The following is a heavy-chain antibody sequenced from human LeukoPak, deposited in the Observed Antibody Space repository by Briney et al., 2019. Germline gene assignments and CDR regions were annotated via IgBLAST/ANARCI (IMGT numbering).Heavy chain of an antibody. J-gene: IGHJ4*02. CDR3: AREVPAAIRTAPDY. V-gene: IGHV1-2*02. D-gene: IGHD2-2*02. Sequence: ASVKVSCKASGYTFTGYYMDWVRQAPGQGLEWMGWINPNSGGTNYAQKFQGRVTMTRDTSISTAYMELSRLRSDDTAVYYCAREVPAAIRTAPDYWGQGTLVTVSS. CDR1: GYTFTGYY. CDR2: INPNSGGT.